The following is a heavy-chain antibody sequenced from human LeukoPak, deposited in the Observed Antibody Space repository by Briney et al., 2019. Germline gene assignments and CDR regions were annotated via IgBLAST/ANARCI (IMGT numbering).Heavy chain of an antibody. J-gene: IGHJ5*02. CDR3: ARRSPHYDILTGP. D-gene: IGHD3-9*01. CDR1: GGSISSSTYY. V-gene: IGHV4-39*01. CDR2: IFYSGST. Sequence: SETLSLTCTVSGGSISSSTYYWGWIRQPPGKGLEWIGNIFYSGSTHYNPSLKSRVTISVDTSNNQFSLKMSSVTAADTAVYYCARRSPHYDILTGPWGQGTLVTVSS.